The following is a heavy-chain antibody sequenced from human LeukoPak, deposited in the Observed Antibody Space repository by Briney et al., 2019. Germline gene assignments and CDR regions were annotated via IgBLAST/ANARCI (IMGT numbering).Heavy chain of an antibody. CDR1: GFTFSSYG. CDR2: IWYDGSNK. Sequence: PGGSLRLSCAASGFTFSSYGMHWVRQAPGKGLEWVAVIWYDGSNKYYADSVKGRFTISRDNSKNTLYLQMNSLRAEDTAVYYCANDIVATVDAFDIWGQGTMVTVSS. V-gene: IGHV3-33*06. CDR3: ANDIVATVDAFDI. J-gene: IGHJ3*02. D-gene: IGHD5-12*01.